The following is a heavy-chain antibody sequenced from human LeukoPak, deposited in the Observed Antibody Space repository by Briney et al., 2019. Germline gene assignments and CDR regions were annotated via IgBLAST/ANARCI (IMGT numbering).Heavy chain of an antibody. CDR3: ARDQGSSGYDAFDI. V-gene: IGHV3-72*01. CDR2: TRNKANSYTT. CDR1: GFTFSDHY. J-gene: IGHJ3*02. D-gene: IGHD3-22*01. Sequence: GGSLRLSCAASGFTFSDHYMDWVRQAPGKGLEWVGRTRNKANSYTTEYAASVKGRFTISRDDSKNSLYLQMNSLKTEDTAVYYCARDQGSSGYDAFDIWGQGTMVTVSS.